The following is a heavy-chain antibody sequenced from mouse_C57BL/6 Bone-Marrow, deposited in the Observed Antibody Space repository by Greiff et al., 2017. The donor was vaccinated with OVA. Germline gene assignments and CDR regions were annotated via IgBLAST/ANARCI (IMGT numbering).Heavy chain of an antibody. CDR1: GFTFSSYG. J-gene: IGHJ3*01. CDR3: ANYYGSSNQVWFGC. V-gene: IGHV5-6*01. Sequence: EVHLVESGGDLVKPGGSLKLSCAASGFTFSSYGMSWVRQTPDKRLEWVATISSGGSYTYYPDSLKGRLTLSRDNSKNTLYLQMSSLKSEGTAMYYCANYYGSSNQVWFGCWGQGNLVPVSA. CDR2: ISSGGSYT. D-gene: IGHD1-1*01.